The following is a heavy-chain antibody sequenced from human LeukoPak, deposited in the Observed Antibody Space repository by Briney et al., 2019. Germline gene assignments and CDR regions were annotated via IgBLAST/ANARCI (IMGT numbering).Heavy chain of an antibody. CDR3: VRGDYGDYTLFDY. V-gene: IGHV3-53*01. CDR1: GFTVSSNY. CDR2: IYSGGST. J-gene: IGHJ4*02. Sequence: PGGSLRLSCAASGFTVSSNYMSWVRQAPGKGLEWVSVIYSGGSTYYADSVKGRFTTSRDNSKNTLYLQMNSLRAGDTAVYYCVRGDYGDYTLFDYWGQGTLVTVSS. D-gene: IGHD4-17*01.